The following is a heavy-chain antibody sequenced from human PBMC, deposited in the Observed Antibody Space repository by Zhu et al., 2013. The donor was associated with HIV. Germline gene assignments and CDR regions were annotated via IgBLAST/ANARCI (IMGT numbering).Heavy chain of an antibody. J-gene: IGHJ6*02. D-gene: IGHD3-22*01. CDR3: ASSVGYYDSSGYYGYYYYGMDV. CDR2: IIPIFGTA. V-gene: IGHV1-69*12. CDR1: GGTFSSYA. Sequence: QVQLVQSGAEVKKPGSSVKVSCKASGGTFSSYAISWVRQAPGQGLEWMGGIIPIFGTANYAQKFQGRVTITADESTSTAYMELSSLRSEDTAVYYCASSVGYYDSSGYYGYYYYGMDVWGQGTTGHRLL.